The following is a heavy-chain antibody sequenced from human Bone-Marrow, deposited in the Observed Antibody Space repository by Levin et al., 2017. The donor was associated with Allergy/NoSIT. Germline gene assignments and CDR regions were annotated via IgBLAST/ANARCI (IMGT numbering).Heavy chain of an antibody. CDR1: GDSISSGLFY. J-gene: IGHJ4*02. V-gene: IGHV4-31*03. Sequence: SETLSLTCTVSGDSISSGLFYWTWIRQLPGTGLEWIGYVYSTGSTLYNPSLSSRVTISLDASKNQFSLKLISVTAADTAIYYCARGYSGYDRFDSWGQGTLVTVSS. CDR2: VYSTGST. D-gene: IGHD5-12*01. CDR3: ARGYSGYDRFDS.